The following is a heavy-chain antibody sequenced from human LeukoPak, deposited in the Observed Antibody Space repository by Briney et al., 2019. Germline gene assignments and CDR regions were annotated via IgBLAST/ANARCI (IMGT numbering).Heavy chain of an antibody. CDR3: ARGSYYYDSSGYYSLLDY. V-gene: IGHV4-59*01. CDR1: GGSISSYY. D-gene: IGHD3-22*01. Sequence: SETLSLTCTVSGGSISSYYWSWIRQPPGKGLELIGYIYYSGSTNYNPSLKRRVTISVDTSKNQFSLKLSSVTAADTAVYYCARGSYYYDSSGYYSLLDYWGQGTLVTVSS. CDR2: IYYSGST. J-gene: IGHJ4*02.